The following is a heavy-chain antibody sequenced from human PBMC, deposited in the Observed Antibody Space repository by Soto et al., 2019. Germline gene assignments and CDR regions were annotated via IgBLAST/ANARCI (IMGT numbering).Heavy chain of an antibody. V-gene: IGHV4-4*02. Sequence: QVQLQESGPGLVKPSGTLSLTCAVSGGSINSRNWWTWVRQPPGKGLEWIGEIYPSGSPNYNPSLKSRVSISVDRSNNQFSLNLSSVTAADTAVYFCARRILAGPYYFDYWGQGTLATVSS. CDR3: ARRILAGPYYFDY. D-gene: IGHD2-15*01. CDR1: GGSINSRNW. J-gene: IGHJ4*02. CDR2: IYPSGSP.